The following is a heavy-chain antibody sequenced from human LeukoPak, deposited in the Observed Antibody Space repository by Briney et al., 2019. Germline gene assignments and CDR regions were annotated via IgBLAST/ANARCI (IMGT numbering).Heavy chain of an antibody. CDR2: IWYDGSNK. CDR1: GFTFSSYG. V-gene: IGHV3-33*01. CDR3: ARDSDYYGSGSYYNNWFDS. J-gene: IGHJ5*01. D-gene: IGHD3-10*01. Sequence: PGGSLRLSCVASGFTFSSYGMHWVRQAPGKGLEWVAFIWYDGSNKYYADSVKGRFTISRDNSKNTLYLQMNSLRAEDTAVYYCARDSDYYGSGSYYNNWFDSWGLGTLVTVSS.